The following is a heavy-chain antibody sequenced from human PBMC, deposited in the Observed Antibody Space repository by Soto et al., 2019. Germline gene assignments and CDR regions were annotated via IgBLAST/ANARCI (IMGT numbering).Heavy chain of an antibody. CDR2: IYYTGAT. Sequence: QVELQESGPRLVKSSGTLSLTCEVSSGSISTGNWWSWVRQPPGKGLEWIGEIYYTGATNYNPSLKSRVPMTIDKSKAQFSLILTSATAADTAVYYCARVFSSGSGWMYYFDFWGQGILVSVSS. V-gene: IGHV4-4*02. CDR1: SGSISTGNW. D-gene: IGHD6-25*01. J-gene: IGHJ4*02. CDR3: ARVFSSGSGWMYYFDF.